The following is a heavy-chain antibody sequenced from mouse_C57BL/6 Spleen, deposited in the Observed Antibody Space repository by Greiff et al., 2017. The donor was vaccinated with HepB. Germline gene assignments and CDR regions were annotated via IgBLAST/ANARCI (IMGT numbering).Heavy chain of an antibody. CDR2: IWSGGST. D-gene: IGHD2-1*01. Sequence: QVQLQQSGPGLVQPSQSLSITCTVSGFSLTSYGVHWVRQSPGKGLEWLGVIWSGGSTDYNAAFISRLSISKDNSKSQVFFKMNSLQADDTAIYYCARIYYGNYFYAMDYWGQGTSVTVSS. V-gene: IGHV2-2*01. J-gene: IGHJ4*01. CDR3: ARIYYGNYFYAMDY. CDR1: GFSLTSYG.